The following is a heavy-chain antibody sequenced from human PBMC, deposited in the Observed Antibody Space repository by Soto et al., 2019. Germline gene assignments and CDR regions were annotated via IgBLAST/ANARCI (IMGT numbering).Heavy chain of an antibody. Sequence: GGSLRLSCVASGFTFENYAMSWVRQAPGKGLEWVSAISGSGGATYYSDSVKGRFTISRDNSKNTVYLQMNDLRVEDAAEYFCAKDSWAIFGVPAGEYYAMDVWGQGTTVTVSS. CDR1: GFTFENYA. CDR2: ISGSGGAT. CDR3: AKDSWAIFGVPAGEYYAMDV. D-gene: IGHD3-3*01. J-gene: IGHJ6*02. V-gene: IGHV3-23*01.